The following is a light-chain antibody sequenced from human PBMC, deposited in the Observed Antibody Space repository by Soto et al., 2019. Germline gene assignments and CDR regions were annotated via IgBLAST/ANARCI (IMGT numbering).Light chain of an antibody. J-gene: IGKJ1*01. V-gene: IGKV3-20*01. CDR3: QQYGSSPGT. CDR1: QSVSSSY. Sequence: EIVLTQSPGTLSLTPGERATLSCRASQSVSSSYFSWYQQKPGQAPRLLIYGASSRATGIPDRFSGSGSGTDFTLTISRQEPEDFAVYYCQQYGSSPGTFGQGTKVEIK. CDR2: GAS.